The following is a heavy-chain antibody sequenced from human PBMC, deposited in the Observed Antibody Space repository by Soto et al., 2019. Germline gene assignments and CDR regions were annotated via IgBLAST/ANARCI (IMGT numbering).Heavy chain of an antibody. CDR3: ARDLSGSGD. CDR1: GFAFSSYA. D-gene: IGHD3-10*01. CDR2: ISYDGSNK. V-gene: IGHV3-30-3*01. J-gene: IGHJ4*02. Sequence: QVQLVESGGGVVQPGRSLRLSCAASGFAFSSYAMHWVRQAPGKGLEWVAVISYDGSNKYYADSVKGRFTISRDNSKNTLYLLMNSLRAEDTAVCYCARDLSGSGDWGQGTLVTVSS.